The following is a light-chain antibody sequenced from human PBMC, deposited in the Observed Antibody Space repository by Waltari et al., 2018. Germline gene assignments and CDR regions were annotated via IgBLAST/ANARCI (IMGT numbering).Light chain of an antibody. CDR2: AAS. Sequence: DIQMTQSPSSLSASVGDRVTITCRASQSISDYLNWYQHRPGEAPKLLIYAASRLQVGAPSRFSGGGSGTDFTLTISSLQPEDFASYFCQQSYSAPVYTFGQGTKLEIK. J-gene: IGKJ2*01. V-gene: IGKV1-39*01. CDR1: QSISDY. CDR3: QQSYSAPVYT.